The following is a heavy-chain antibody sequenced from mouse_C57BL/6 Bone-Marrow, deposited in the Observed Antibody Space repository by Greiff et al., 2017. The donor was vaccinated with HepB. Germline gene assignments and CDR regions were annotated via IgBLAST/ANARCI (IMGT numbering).Heavy chain of an antibody. CDR3: ARWKDYDGFAY. J-gene: IGHJ3*01. Sequence: QVQLQQSGPELVKPGASVKISCKASGYAFSSSWMNWVKQRPGKGLEWIGRIYPGDGDTYNNGKLKGKATLNADKSSSQADMQLSSLTSEDSAVYFCARWKDYDGFAYWGQGTLVTVSA. CDR2: IYPGDGDT. D-gene: IGHD2-4*01. V-gene: IGHV1-82*01. CDR1: GYAFSSSW.